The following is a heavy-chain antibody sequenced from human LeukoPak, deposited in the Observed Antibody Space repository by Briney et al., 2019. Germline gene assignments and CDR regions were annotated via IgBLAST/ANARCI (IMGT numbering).Heavy chain of an antibody. CDR2: IYGSGATT. V-gene: IGHV3-23*01. J-gene: IGHJ4*02. CDR3: AKGTEYSSASGFDC. D-gene: IGHD6-6*01. Sequence: GGSLRLSCAASGFTFSSYAMTWVRQAPGTGPEWVSTIYGSGATTYYADSVKGRFTISRDNSKNTLYLQMNSLRAEDTAVYYCAKGTEYSSASGFDCWGQGTLVTVSP. CDR1: GFTFSSYA.